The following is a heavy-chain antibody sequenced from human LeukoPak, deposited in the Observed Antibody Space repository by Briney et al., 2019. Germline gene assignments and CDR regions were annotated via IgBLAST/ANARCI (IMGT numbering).Heavy chain of an antibody. CDR1: GGTFSSYA. Sequence: SVKVSCKASGGTFSSYAISWVRQAPGQGLEWMGRIIPIFGIANYAQKFQGRVTITADKSTSTAYVELSSLRSEDTAVYYCAREGYDSSGYKTPLYFDYWGQGTLVTVSS. CDR2: IIPIFGIA. CDR3: AREGYDSSGYKTPLYFDY. J-gene: IGHJ4*02. D-gene: IGHD3-22*01. V-gene: IGHV1-69*04.